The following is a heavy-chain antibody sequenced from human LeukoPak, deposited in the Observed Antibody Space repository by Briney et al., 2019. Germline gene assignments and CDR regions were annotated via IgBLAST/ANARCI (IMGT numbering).Heavy chain of an antibody. V-gene: IGHV4-59*08. CDR3: ASFPGVVGDAFDI. CDR1: GGSISSYY. J-gene: IGHJ3*02. Sequence: PSETLSLTCTVSGGSISSYYWSWIRQPPGKGLEWIGYIYYSGSTNYNPSLKSRVTISVDTSKNQFSLKLSSVTAADTAVYYCASFPGVVGDAFDIWGQGTMVTVSS. CDR2: IYYSGST. D-gene: IGHD2-21*01.